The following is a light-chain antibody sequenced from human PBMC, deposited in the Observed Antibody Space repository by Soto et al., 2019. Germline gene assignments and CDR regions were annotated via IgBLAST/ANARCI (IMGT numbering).Light chain of an antibody. J-gene: IGKJ1*01. CDR2: GAS. Sequence: EIALTQSPGTLSLSPGKRATLSCRASQSISSSYLAWYQQRPGQAPRFIIYGASSRATGIPDRFSGSGSGTEFTLTISRLEPEDFAVYYCQQYGSSSWTLGQGTKVDIK. V-gene: IGKV3-20*01. CDR3: QQYGSSSWT. CDR1: QSISSSY.